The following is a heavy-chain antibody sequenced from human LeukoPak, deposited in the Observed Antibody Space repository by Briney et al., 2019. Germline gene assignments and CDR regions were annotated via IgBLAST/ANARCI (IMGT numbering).Heavy chain of an antibody. D-gene: IGHD4-23*01. CDR1: GFPFSNYW. CDR3: ARDRGYSTFDN. V-gene: IGHV3-7*01. Sequence: GGSLRLSCAASGFPFSNYWMGWVRQAPGKGLEWVANMKEDGGEINYVDSVKGRFTISRDNAKNSLYLHMNSLRVEDTAVYYRARDRGYSTFDNWGQGTLVTVSS. CDR2: MKEDGGEI. J-gene: IGHJ5*02.